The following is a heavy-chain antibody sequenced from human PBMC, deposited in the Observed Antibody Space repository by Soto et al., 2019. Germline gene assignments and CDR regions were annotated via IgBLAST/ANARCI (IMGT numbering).Heavy chain of an antibody. J-gene: IGHJ4*02. CDR2: IKQDGSEI. D-gene: IGHD3-10*01. CDR1: GFTFSSRW. Sequence: EVQLVESGGGLVQPGGSLRLSCVASGFTFSSRWMNWVRHVPGKGLEWVANIKQDGSEIHYVDSVKGRFTISRDNAKNSLYLQMNRLRVEATAVYHCVRSSGWTGDFWGQGILVTVSS. CDR3: VRSSGWTGDF. V-gene: IGHV3-7*04.